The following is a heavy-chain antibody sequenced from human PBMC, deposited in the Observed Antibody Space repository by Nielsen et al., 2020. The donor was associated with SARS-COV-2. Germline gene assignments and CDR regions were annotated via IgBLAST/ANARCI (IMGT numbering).Heavy chain of an antibody. CDR3: AREGAAVGATTMFDY. CDR2: INHSGST. J-gene: IGHJ4*02. D-gene: IGHD1-26*01. CDR1: GGSFSGYY. V-gene: IGHV4-34*01. Sequence: SETLSLTCAVYGGSFSGYYWSWIRQPPGKGLEWIGEINHSGSTNYNPSLKSRVTISVDTSKNQFSLKLSSVTAADTAVYYCAREGAAVGATTMFDYWGQGTLVTVSS.